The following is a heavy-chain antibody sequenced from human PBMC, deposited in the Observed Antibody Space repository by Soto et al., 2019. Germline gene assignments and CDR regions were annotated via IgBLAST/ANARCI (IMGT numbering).Heavy chain of an antibody. Sequence: SETLSLTCAVYGGSFSGYYWSWIRQPPGKGLEWIGEINHSGSTNYNPSLKSRVTISVDTSKNQFSLKLSSVTAADTAVYYCARDGSRGWLRLGYFDYWGQGTMVTVYS. CDR1: GGSFSGYY. J-gene: IGHJ4*02. D-gene: IGHD5-12*01. CDR2: INHSGST. V-gene: IGHV4-34*01. CDR3: ARDGSRGWLRLGYFDY.